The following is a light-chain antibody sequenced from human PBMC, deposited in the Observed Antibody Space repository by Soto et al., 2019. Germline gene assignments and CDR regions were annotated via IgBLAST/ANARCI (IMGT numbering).Light chain of an antibody. CDR2: AAS. CDR3: QQSYSTRYT. CDR1: QSISSY. Sequence: DIQMTQSPSSLSASVGDRVTITCRASQSISSYLNWYQQKPGKAPKLLIYAASSLQSGVPSRFSGSGSGTDFTLTISSLQPEDFATYYCQQSYSTRYTFSQGTKVDIK. J-gene: IGKJ2*01. V-gene: IGKV1-39*01.